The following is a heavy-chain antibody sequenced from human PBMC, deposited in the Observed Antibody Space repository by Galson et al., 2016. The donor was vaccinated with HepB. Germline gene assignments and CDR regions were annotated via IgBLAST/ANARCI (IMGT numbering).Heavy chain of an antibody. J-gene: IGHJ4*02. V-gene: IGHV1-3*01. D-gene: IGHD3-22*01. Sequence: SVKVSCKASGYTFTTYAMHWVRQAPGQRLEWMGWINAGNGATKYSQKFQGRVTLTRDKSASTAYMELSSLKAEDTAVYYCASPTYYYASSGYVPLDYWGQGTLVTVSS. CDR3: ASPTYYYASSGYVPLDY. CDR2: INAGNGAT. CDR1: GYTFTTYA.